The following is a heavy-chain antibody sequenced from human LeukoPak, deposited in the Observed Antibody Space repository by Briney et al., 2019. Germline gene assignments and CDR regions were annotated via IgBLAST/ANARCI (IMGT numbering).Heavy chain of an antibody. CDR3: ARGRGGGGYDFDY. CDR1: GFTFGSYE. Sequence: QPGGSLRLSCTASGFTFGSYEMNWVRQAPGKGLEWVSYISSSGTTIYNADSVKGRFTISRDNAKNSLYLQMNSLRAENTSVYFCARGRGGGGYDFDYWGQGTLVTVSS. CDR2: ISSSGTTI. D-gene: IGHD5-12*01. V-gene: IGHV3-48*03. J-gene: IGHJ4*02.